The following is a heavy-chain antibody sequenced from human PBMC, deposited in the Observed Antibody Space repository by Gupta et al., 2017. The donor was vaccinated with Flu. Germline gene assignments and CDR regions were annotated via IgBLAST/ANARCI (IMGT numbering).Heavy chain of an antibody. J-gene: IGHJ3*02. CDR3: AREGAPHGFDI. V-gene: IGHV1-2*02. Sequence: GYYIHWVRQAPGQGLEWMGWINPNSGGTNFVKKFQGRVTMTRDTSITTAYMELSSLRSDDTAVYYCAREGAPHGFDIWGQGTVVTVSS. D-gene: IGHD3-16*01. CDR2: INPNSGGT. CDR1: GYY.